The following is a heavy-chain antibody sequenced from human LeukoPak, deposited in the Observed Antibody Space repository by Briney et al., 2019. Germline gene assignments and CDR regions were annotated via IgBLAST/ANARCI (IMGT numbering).Heavy chain of an antibody. J-gene: IGHJ5*02. D-gene: IGHD3-9*01. CDR1: GGSISSGLYS. Sequence: SQTLSLTCDVSGGSISSGLYSWNWIRQPPGKGLEWIGYIYHSGSTYYNPSLKSRVTISVDTSKNQFSLKLSSVTAADTAVYYCAAQEEYYDILTGHLNWFDPWGQGTLVTVSS. V-gene: IGHV4-30-2*01. CDR2: IYHSGST. CDR3: AAQEEYYDILTGHLNWFDP.